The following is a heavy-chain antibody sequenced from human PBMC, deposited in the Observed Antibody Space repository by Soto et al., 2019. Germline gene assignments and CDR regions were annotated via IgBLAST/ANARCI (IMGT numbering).Heavy chain of an antibody. CDR2: ISYDGSNK. CDR3: AKDSTVVVTAIGSWYFDL. Sequence: GGSLRLSCAASGFTFSSYGMHWVRQAPGKGLEWVAVISYDGSNKYYADSVKGRFTISRDNSKNTLYLQMDSLRAEDTAVYYCAKDSTVVVTAIGSWYFDLWGRGTLVTVSS. J-gene: IGHJ2*01. V-gene: IGHV3-30*18. D-gene: IGHD2-21*02. CDR1: GFTFSSYG.